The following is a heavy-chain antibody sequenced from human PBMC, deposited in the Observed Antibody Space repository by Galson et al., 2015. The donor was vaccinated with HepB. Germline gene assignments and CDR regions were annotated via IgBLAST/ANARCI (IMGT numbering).Heavy chain of an antibody. CDR3: AREGPMIDGDAFDI. V-gene: IGHV3-33*01. D-gene: IGHD3-22*01. J-gene: IGHJ3*02. CDR1: GFTFSSYG. Sequence: SLRLSCAASGFTFSSYGMHWVRQAPGKGLEWVAVIWYDGSNKYYADSVKGRFTISRDNSKNTLYLQMNSLRAEDTAVYYCAREGPMIDGDAFDIWGQGTMVTVSS. CDR2: IWYDGSNK.